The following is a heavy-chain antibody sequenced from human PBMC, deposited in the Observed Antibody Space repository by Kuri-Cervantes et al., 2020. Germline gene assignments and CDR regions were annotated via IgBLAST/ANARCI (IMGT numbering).Heavy chain of an antibody. CDR2: ISYDGGNK. D-gene: IGHD6-6*01. J-gene: IGHJ4*02. Sequence: SLKISCAASGFTFSSYGMHWVRQAPGKGLEWVAVISYDGGNKYYADSVKGRFTISRDNSKNTLYLQMNSLRAEDTAVYYCAGGELVRYYFDYWGQGTLVTVSS. CDR1: GFTFSSYG. V-gene: IGHV3-30*03. CDR3: AGGELVRYYFDY.